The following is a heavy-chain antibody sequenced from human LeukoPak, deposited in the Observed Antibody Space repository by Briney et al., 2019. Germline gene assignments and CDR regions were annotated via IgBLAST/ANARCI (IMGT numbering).Heavy chain of an antibody. V-gene: IGHV1-2*02. D-gene: IGHD3-9*01. CDR1: GYTFTGYY. CDR2: INPNSGGT. J-gene: IGHJ4*02. Sequence: ASVKVSCKASGYTFTGYYMHWVRQAPGQGLEWMGWINPNSGGTNYAQKVQGRVTMTRDTSISTAYMELSRLRSDDTAVYSCARDRDILTGYYQNFDYWGQGTLVTVSS. CDR3: ARDRDILTGYYQNFDY.